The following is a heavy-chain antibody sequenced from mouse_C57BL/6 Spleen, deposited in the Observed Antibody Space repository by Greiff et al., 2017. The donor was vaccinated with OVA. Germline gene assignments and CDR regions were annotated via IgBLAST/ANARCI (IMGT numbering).Heavy chain of an antibody. CDR3: AREEDYYGSSYAWFAY. Sequence: DVKLVESAGGLVQPGRSMKLSCTASGFTFSDYYMAWVRQVPEKGLEWVANINYDGSSTYYLDSLKSRFIISRDNAKNILYLQMSSLKSEDTATYYCAREEDYYGSSYAWFAYWGQGTLVTVSA. J-gene: IGHJ3*01. D-gene: IGHD1-1*01. CDR1: GFTFSDYY. CDR2: INYDGSST. V-gene: IGHV5-16*01.